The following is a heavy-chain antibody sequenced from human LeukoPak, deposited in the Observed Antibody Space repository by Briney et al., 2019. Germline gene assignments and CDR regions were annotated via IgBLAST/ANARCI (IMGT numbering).Heavy chain of an antibody. Sequence: GGSLRLSCAASEFTFSSYGMHWVRQAPGKGLEWVAVISYDGSNKYYADSVKGRFNISRDNSKNTLYLQMNSLRAEDTAVYYCAKDRPYSSGSFAEYFQHWGQGTLVTVSS. CDR2: ISYDGSNK. D-gene: IGHD3-22*01. CDR1: EFTFSSYG. V-gene: IGHV3-30*18. CDR3: AKDRPYSSGSFAEYFQH. J-gene: IGHJ1*01.